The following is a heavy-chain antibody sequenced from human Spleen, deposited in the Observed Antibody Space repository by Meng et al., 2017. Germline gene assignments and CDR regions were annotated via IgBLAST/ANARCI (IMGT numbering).Heavy chain of an antibody. J-gene: IGHJ4*02. CDR1: GGSCSGYY. D-gene: IGHD5-24*01. Sequence: QGQPSKWGEGLLKPSGTLYLTGAVYGGSCSGYYWSWIRQPPGKGLEWIGEINHSGSTNYNPSLKSRVTISVDTSKNQFSLKLSSVTAADTAVYYCARKDGYNIIDYWGQGTLVTVSS. V-gene: IGHV4-34*01. CDR2: INHSGST. CDR3: ARKDGYNIIDY.